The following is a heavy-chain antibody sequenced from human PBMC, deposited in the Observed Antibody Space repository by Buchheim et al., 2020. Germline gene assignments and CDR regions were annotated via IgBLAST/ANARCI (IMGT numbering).Heavy chain of an antibody. CDR3: ARVGSSSRRFYYFDY. V-gene: IGHV1-46*01. CDR2: INPSGGST. CDR1: GYTFTSYY. Sequence: QVQLVQSGAEVKKPGASVKVSCKASGYTFTSYYMHWVRQAPGQGLEWMGIINPSGGSTSYAQKFQGIVTMTRDTSTSTVYMELGSLGSEDAAVYYCARVGSSSRRFYYFDYWGQGTL. D-gene: IGHD6-6*01. J-gene: IGHJ4*02.